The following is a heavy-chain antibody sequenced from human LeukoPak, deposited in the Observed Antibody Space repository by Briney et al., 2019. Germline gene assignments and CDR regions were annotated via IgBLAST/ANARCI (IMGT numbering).Heavy chain of an antibody. Sequence: ASVKVSCKASGYTFTSYGISWVRQAPGQGPEWMGWISAYNGNTNYAQKLQGRVTMTTDTSTSTAYMELRSLRSDDTAVYYCARDISYCSSTSCYVSYYYYGMDVWGQGTMVTVSS. D-gene: IGHD2-2*01. CDR1: GYTFTSYG. CDR2: ISAYNGNT. J-gene: IGHJ6*02. CDR3: ARDISYCSSTSCYVSYYYYGMDV. V-gene: IGHV1-18*01.